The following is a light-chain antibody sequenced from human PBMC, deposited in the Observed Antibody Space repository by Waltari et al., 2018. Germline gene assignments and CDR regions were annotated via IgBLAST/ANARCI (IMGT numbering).Light chain of an antibody. Sequence: QSVLTQPPSASGTPGQRVAISCSGSSSNIGSNTVNWYQQLPGTAPKRLIYSNNQRPSGVPDLFSGARSGTSASLAISGLQSEDEADYNCAAWDDSLNGGVFGGGTKLTVL. V-gene: IGLV1-44*01. CDR3: AAWDDSLNGGV. J-gene: IGLJ3*02. CDR2: SNN. CDR1: SSNIGSNT.